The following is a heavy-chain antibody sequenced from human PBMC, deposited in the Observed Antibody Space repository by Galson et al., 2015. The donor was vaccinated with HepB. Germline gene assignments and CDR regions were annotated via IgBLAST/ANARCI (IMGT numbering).Heavy chain of an antibody. CDR2: ISHDGTNR. CDR1: GFTVSSNY. D-gene: IGHD3-16*01. V-gene: IGHV3-30-3*01. J-gene: IGHJ4*01. Sequence: SLRLSCAASGFTVSSNYMTWVRQAPGKGLEWVAGISHDGTNRYYADSVKGRFTISRDPSKTTLYLQMNSLRPDDTAVYYCVSGGSDKEFDYWGQGSLVTVPS. CDR3: VSGGSDKEFDY.